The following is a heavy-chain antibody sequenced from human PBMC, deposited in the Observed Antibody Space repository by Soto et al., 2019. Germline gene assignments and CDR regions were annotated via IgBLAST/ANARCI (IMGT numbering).Heavy chain of an antibody. CDR3: AKDQLVVVVAATGYAFDI. CDR2: ISYDGSNK. CDR1: GFTFSSYG. D-gene: IGHD2-15*01. J-gene: IGHJ3*02. V-gene: IGHV3-30*18. Sequence: GGSLRLSCAASGFTFSSYGMHWVRQAPGKGLEWVAVISYDGSNKYYADSVKGRFTISRDNSKNTLYLQMNSLRAEDTAVYYCAKDQLVVVVAATGYAFDIWGQGTMVTVSS.